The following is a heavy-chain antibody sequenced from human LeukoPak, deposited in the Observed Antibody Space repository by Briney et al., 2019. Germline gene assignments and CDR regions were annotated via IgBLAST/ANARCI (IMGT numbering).Heavy chain of an antibody. J-gene: IGHJ6*03. CDR3: ARDRGPIVLMDV. D-gene: IGHD2-15*01. CDR2: IYYSGST. Sequence: KASETLSLTCTVSGGSISSYYWSWIRQPPGKGLEWIGYIYYSGSTNYSPSLKSRVTISVDTSKNQFSLKLSSVTAADTAVYYCARDRGPIVLMDVWGKGTTVTVSS. V-gene: IGHV4-59*01. CDR1: GGSISSYY.